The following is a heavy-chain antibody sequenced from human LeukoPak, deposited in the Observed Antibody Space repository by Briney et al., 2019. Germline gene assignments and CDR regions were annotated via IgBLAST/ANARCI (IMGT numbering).Heavy chain of an antibody. CDR1: GFTFSSYS. Sequence: PGGSLRLSCAASGFTFSSYSMNWVRQAPGKGLEWVSSISSSSSYIYYADSVKGRFTISRDNAKNSLYLQMNSLRAEDTAVYYCARDQGTTVTFDYWGQGTLVTVSS. CDR2: ISSSSSYI. D-gene: IGHD4-11*01. V-gene: IGHV3-21*01. CDR3: ARDQGTTVTFDY. J-gene: IGHJ4*02.